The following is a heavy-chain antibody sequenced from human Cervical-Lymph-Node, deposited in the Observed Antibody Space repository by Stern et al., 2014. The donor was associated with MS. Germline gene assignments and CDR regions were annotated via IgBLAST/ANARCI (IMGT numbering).Heavy chain of an antibody. CDR3: ATWGAGSSPPLFY. Sequence: VQLVQSGSELKQPGASVKVSCKASGYNFTTFAINWVRQAPGQGLEWMGWINTKTGNAAFAQGFPGRFVFTVDASINTAYLQIISLKAEDSAVYYCATWGAGSSPPLFYWGQGTLVTVSS. D-gene: IGHD6-6*01. J-gene: IGHJ4*02. CDR2: INTKTGNA. CDR1: GYNFTTFA. V-gene: IGHV7-4-1*02.